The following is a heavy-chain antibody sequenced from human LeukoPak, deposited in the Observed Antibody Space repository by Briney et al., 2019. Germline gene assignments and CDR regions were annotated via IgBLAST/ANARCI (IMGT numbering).Heavy chain of an antibody. CDR2: IYYSGST. CDR3: ARRVLSSSWNFPYYMDV. V-gene: IGHV4-59*01. Sequence: SETLSLTCTVSGGSISSYYWSWIRQPPGKGLEWIGYIYYSGSTNYNPSLKSRVSISVDTSKNQFSLKLSSVTAADTAVYYCARRVLSSSWNFPYYMDVWGKGTTVTVSS. J-gene: IGHJ6*03. D-gene: IGHD1-7*01. CDR1: GGSISSYY.